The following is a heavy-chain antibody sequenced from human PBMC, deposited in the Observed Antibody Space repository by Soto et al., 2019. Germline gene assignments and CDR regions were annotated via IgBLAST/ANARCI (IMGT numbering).Heavy chain of an antibody. Sequence: PSETLSLTCTVSGGSISSYYWSWIRQPPGKGLEWIGYIYYSGSTNYNPSLKSRVTISVDTSKNQFSLKLSSVTAADTAVYYCARSQEYSSSSEFDYWGQGTPVTVSS. CDR3: ARSQEYSSSSEFDY. CDR1: GGSISSYY. CDR2: IYYSGST. V-gene: IGHV4-59*08. D-gene: IGHD6-6*01. J-gene: IGHJ4*02.